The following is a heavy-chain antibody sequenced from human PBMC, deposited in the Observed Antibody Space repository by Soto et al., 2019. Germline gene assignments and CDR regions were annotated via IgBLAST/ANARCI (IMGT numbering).Heavy chain of an antibody. Sequence: SQTLSLTCAVYGGSFSGYYWSWIRQPPGKGLEWIGEINHSGSTNYNPSLKSRVTISVDTSKNQFSLKLTSVTAADTAVYYCARDKITGLFDYWGQGTLVTVS. CDR2: INHSGST. J-gene: IGHJ4*02. V-gene: IGHV4-34*01. CDR3: ARDKITGLFDY. D-gene: IGHD2-8*02. CDR1: GGSFSGYY.